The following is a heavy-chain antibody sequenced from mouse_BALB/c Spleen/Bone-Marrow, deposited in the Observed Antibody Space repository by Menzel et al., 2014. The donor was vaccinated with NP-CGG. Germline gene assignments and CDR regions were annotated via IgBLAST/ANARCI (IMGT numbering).Heavy chain of an antibody. CDR1: GISITTGNYR. CDR3: ARDGNYDGYFDY. Sequence: EVKLVESGPGLVKPSQTVSLTCTVTGISITTGNYRWSWIRQFPGNKLEWIGYIYYSGTITYNPSLTSRTTITRDTSKNQFFLEMNSLTAEGTATYYCARDGNYDGYFDYWGQGTTLTVSS. CDR2: IYYSGTI. V-gene: IGHV3-5*02. D-gene: IGHD2-1*01. J-gene: IGHJ2*01.